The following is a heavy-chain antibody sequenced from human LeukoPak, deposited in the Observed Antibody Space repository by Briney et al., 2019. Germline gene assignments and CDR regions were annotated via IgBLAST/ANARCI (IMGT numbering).Heavy chain of an antibody. CDR2: ISYDGSNK. J-gene: IGHJ2*01. CDR3: ARGAALGTAWYFDL. Sequence: QPGGSLRLSCAASGFTFSSYAMHWVRQAPGKGLEWVAVISYDGSNKYYADSVKGRFTISRDNSKNTLYLQMNSLRAEDTAVYYCARGAALGTAWYFDLWGRGTLVTVSS. D-gene: IGHD2-21*02. CDR1: GFTFSSYA. V-gene: IGHV3-30-3*01.